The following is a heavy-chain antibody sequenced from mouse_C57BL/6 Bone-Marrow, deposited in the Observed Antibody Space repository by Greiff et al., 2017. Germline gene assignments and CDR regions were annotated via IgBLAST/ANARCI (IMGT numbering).Heavy chain of an antibody. J-gene: IGHJ4*01. CDR3: ARPYYYGSSLYYAMDY. D-gene: IGHD1-1*01. CDR2: ISSGGSYT. CDR1: GFTFSSYG. Sequence: EVHLVESGGDLVKPGGSLKLSCAASGFTFSSYGMSWVRQTPDKRLEWVATISSGGSYTYYPDSVKGRFTISRDNAKNTLYLQMSSLKSEDTAMXYCARPYYYGSSLYYAMDYWGQGTSVTVSS. V-gene: IGHV5-6*01.